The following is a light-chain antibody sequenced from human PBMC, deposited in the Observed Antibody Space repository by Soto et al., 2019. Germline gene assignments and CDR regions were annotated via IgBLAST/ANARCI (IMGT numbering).Light chain of an antibody. J-gene: IGKJ4*01. Sequence: DVQMTQSPSSLSAFVGDRVTITCRASQGIAPYLAWFQQKPGKVPKLLTYATSTLQPGVPSRFSGSGSGTDFTLTINSLQPEDVGTYYCQKYNSAPLTFGGGTKVEIK. CDR2: ATS. CDR1: QGIAPY. CDR3: QKYNSAPLT. V-gene: IGKV1-27*01.